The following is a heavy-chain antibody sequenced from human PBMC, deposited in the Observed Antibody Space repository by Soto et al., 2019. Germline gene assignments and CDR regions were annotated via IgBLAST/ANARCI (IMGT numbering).Heavy chain of an antibody. D-gene: IGHD5-18*01. V-gene: IGHV3-7*01. CDR3: ARGDTPMITGMDSFDI. J-gene: IGHJ3*02. CDR1: GFSFTTSV. Sequence: XVSLRISCAASGFSFTTSVMHGVRQAPGKGLEWVANIKQDGTEKNYVDSVKGRFTISRDNARNSLYLQMDSLRAEDTAVYFCARGDTPMITGMDSFDIWGQGTMVTVSS. CDR2: IKQDGTEK.